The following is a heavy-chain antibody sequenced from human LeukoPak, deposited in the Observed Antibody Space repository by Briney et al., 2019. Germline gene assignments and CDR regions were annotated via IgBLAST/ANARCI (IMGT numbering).Heavy chain of an antibody. V-gene: IGHV1-46*01. Sequence: ASVKVSCKDSGYTFTSNNMNGGGQAPGQGLRGMGIINPSGGSTSYAQKFQGRVTMTRDTSTSTVYMELSSLRSEDTAVYYCARDLSVVTNYFDYWGQGTLVTVSS. J-gene: IGHJ4*02. D-gene: IGHD4-23*01. CDR3: ARDLSVVTNYFDY. CDR1: GYTFTSNN. CDR2: INPSGGST.